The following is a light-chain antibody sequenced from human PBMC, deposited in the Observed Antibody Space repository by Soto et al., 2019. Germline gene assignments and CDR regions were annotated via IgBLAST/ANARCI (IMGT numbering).Light chain of an antibody. V-gene: IGLV3-21*02. CDR1: NLGTKR. CDR2: DDS. J-gene: IGLJ1*01. CDR3: QVWDSSSDHYV. Sequence: SYELTQPPSVSVAPGRTARISCGGSNLGTKRVHWYQQKPGQAPLLVVYDDSDRPSGIPERFSGSNSGNTATLTIRRVEAGDEADYYCQVWDSSSDHYVFGSGTKVTVL.